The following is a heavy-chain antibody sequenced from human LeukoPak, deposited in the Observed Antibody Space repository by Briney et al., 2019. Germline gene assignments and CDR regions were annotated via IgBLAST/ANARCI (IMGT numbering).Heavy chain of an antibody. J-gene: IGHJ5*02. D-gene: IGHD1-1*01. Sequence: SQTQSLTCTVSGASISSEGYYWSWIRQHPGEGLELIGFIYYSGHTYYNPSLKSRVSISLDASKSQISLKLSSATAADTAIYYCATIRTGANWYDPWGQGTLVTVSS. CDR2: IYYSGHT. V-gene: IGHV4-31*03. CDR1: GASISSEGYY. CDR3: ATIRTGANWYDP.